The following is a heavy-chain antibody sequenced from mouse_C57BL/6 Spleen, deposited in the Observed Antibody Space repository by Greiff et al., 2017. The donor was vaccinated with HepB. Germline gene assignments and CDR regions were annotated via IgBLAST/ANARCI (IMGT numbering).Heavy chain of an antibody. CDR3: ARPGYGSSYGYFDV. J-gene: IGHJ1*03. V-gene: IGHV5-17*01. CDR2: ISSGSSTI. CDR1: GFTFSDYG. D-gene: IGHD1-1*01. Sequence: EVNLVESGGGLVKPGGSLKLSCAASGFTFSDYGMHWVRQAPEKGLEWVAYISSGSSTIYYADTVKGRFTISRDNAKNTLFLQMTSLRSEDTAMYYCARPGYGSSYGYFDVWGTGTTVTVSS.